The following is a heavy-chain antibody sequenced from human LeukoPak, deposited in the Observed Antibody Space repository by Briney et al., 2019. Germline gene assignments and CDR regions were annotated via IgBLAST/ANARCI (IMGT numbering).Heavy chain of an antibody. CDR3: ARGESDYGDYEPIDY. V-gene: IGHV4-59*01. Sequence: SETLSLTCTVSGGSISSYYWSWIRQPPGKGLGWIGYIYYSGSTNYNPSLKSRVTISVDTSKNQFSLKLSSVTAADTAVCYCARGESDYGDYEPIDYWGQGTLVTVSS. CDR1: GGSISSYY. J-gene: IGHJ4*02. CDR2: IYYSGST. D-gene: IGHD4-17*01.